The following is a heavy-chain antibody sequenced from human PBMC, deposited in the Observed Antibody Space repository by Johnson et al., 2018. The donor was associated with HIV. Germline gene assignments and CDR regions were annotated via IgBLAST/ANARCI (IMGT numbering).Heavy chain of an antibody. CDR3: AREKEMTRLGAFDV. Sequence: VQLVESGGGLVQPGGSLKLACAASGFTFSGSALHWVRQASGKGLEWVSGINWNGGSTGYADSVKGRFTISRDNSKNTLYLQMKTLRAEDTAIYYCAREKEMTRLGAFDVWGQGTVVTVSS. J-gene: IGHJ3*01. V-gene: IGHV3-20*04. D-gene: IGHD3-16*01. CDR1: GFTFSGSA. CDR2: INWNGGST.